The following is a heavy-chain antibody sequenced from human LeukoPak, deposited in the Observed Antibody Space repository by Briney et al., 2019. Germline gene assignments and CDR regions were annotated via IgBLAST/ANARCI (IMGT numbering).Heavy chain of an antibody. J-gene: IGHJ6*03. Sequence: PSETLSLTYAVSGYSISSGYYWGWIRQPPGKGLEWIGSIYHSGSTYYNPSLKSRVTISVDTSKNQFSLKLSSVTAADTAVYYCARLGGYCSSTSCYRNYYYYMDVWGKGTTVTVSS. CDR1: GYSISSGYY. V-gene: IGHV4-38-2*01. CDR2: IYHSGST. CDR3: ARLGGYCSSTSCYRNYYYYMDV. D-gene: IGHD2-2*02.